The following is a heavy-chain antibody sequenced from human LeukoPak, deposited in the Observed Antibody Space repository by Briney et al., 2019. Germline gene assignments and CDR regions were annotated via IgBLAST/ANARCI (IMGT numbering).Heavy chain of an antibody. Sequence: PSETLSLTCTVSGGSISSYYWSWIRQPAGKGLEWIGRIYTSGSTNYNPSLKSRVTMSVDTSKNQFSLKLSSVTAADTAVYYCARQGDTYFWNHLHASDIWGQGTMVTVSS. J-gene: IGHJ3*02. CDR1: GGSISSYY. D-gene: IGHD3-3*01. CDR3: ARQGDTYFWNHLHASDI. CDR2: IYTSGST. V-gene: IGHV4-4*07.